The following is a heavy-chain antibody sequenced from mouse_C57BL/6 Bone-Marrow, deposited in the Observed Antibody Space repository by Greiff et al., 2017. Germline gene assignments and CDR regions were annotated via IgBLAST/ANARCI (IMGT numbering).Heavy chain of an antibody. CDR2: ISSGSSTI. Sequence: EVQVVESGGGLVKPGGSLKLSCAASGFTFSDYGMHWVRQAPEKGLEWVAYISSGSSTIYYADTVKGRFTISRDNAKNTLFLQMTSLRSENTAMYYCASPGYDYVGYFGVWGRGTTVTVSS. J-gene: IGHJ1*03. V-gene: IGHV5-17*01. CDR1: GFTFSDYG. CDR3: ASPGYDYVGYFGV. D-gene: IGHD2-4*01.